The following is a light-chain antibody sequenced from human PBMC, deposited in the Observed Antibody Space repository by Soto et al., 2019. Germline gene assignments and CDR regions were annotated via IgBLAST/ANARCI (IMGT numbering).Light chain of an antibody. CDR2: GAS. V-gene: IGKV3-20*01. CDR3: QQYAASPRT. Sequence: EIVLTQSPGTLSLSPRERATLSCRASQSVSNAYLAWYQHKVGQSPRLLIYGASNRAPGIPDRFSGSGSGTDFTLTISRLEPEDFAVYYWQQYAASPRTFCQGTQVEVK. CDR1: QSVSNAY. J-gene: IGKJ1*01.